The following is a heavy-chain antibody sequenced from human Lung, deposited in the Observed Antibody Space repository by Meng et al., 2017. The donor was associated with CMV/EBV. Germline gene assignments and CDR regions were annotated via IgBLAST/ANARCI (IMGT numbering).Heavy chain of an antibody. CDR3: ARLTGTVYVHWFDS. Sequence: GSLRLSCAVYGGSFSVSYWNWIRQPPGMGLEWIGEIDGTGRTKYSPSLNSRVTILLDTSKKQFSLELSSVTAADTAVYYCARLTGTVYVHWFDSWGQGTLVTVSS. CDR2: IDGTGRT. CDR1: GGSFSVSY. J-gene: IGHJ5*01. V-gene: IGHV4-34*01. D-gene: IGHD1-7*01.